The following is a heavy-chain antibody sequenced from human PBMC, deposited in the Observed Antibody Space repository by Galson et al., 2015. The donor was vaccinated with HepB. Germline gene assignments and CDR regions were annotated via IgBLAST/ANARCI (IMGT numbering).Heavy chain of an antibody. J-gene: IGHJ6*02. V-gene: IGHV3-30-3*01. CDR3: ARDRIPSSLQGVMATITNDYYYGMDV. CDR1: GFTFSSYA. Sequence: SLRLSCAASGFTFSSYAMHWVRQAPGKGLEWVAVISYDGSNKYYADSVKGRFTISRDNSKNTLYLQMNSLRAEDTAVYYCARDRIPSSLQGVMATITNDYYYGMDVWGQGTTVTVSS. CDR2: ISYDGSNK. D-gene: IGHD5-24*01.